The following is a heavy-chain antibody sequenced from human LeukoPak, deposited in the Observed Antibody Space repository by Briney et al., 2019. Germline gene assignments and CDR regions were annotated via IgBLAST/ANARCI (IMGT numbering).Heavy chain of an antibody. J-gene: IGHJ1*01. Sequence: GASVKVSCKASGYTFTFQYMHWVRQAPGQGLEWIGLIKPNSGATSYAQQYQGRVTMTRDTSINTAYMDLSSLTSDDTAVYYCATDQARGQGTLVTVS. CDR1: GYTFTFQY. V-gene: IGHV1-2*02. CDR3: ATDQA. CDR2: IKPNSGAT.